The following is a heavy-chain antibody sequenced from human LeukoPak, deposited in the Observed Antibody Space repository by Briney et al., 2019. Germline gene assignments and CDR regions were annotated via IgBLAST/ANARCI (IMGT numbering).Heavy chain of an antibody. J-gene: IGHJ4*02. V-gene: IGHV3-11*04. Sequence: GGSLRLSCAASGFIFSDYYMNWIRQAPGKGLEWVSYISSTSSTIYYADSVKGRFTISRDNAKNSLYLQMNSLRAEDTAVYYCAREYGSSSYFDYWGQGTLVTVSS. CDR1: GFIFSDYY. CDR3: AREYGSSSYFDY. CDR2: ISSTSSTI. D-gene: IGHD6-13*01.